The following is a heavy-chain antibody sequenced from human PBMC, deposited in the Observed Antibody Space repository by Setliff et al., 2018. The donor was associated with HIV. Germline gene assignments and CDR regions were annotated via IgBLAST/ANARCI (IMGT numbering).Heavy chain of an antibody. CDR2: IYHTGSS. D-gene: IGHD3-22*01. J-gene: IGHJ4*02. Sequence: SETLSLTCDVSGFSISSRYYWGWIRQSPGKGLEWIGNIYHTGSSYYNPSLNDRATISLDTSKNQFSLKLNSVTAADTAVYYCARDVLGLVISVYGFWGQGIPVTVS. V-gene: IGHV4-38-2*02. CDR1: GFSISSRYY. CDR3: ARDVLGLVISVYGF.